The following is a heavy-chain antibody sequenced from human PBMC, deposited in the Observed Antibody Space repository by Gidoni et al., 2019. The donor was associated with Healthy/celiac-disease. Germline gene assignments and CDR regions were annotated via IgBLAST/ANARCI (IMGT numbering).Heavy chain of an antibody. CDR3: AKARTHYDSRILLDY. D-gene: IGHD3-22*01. CDR1: GFTFRSYG. J-gene: IGHJ4*02. CDR2: ISYDGSNK. Sequence: QVQLVESGGGVVQLGRSLRLSCAASGFTFRSYGMHWVRQAPGKGLEWVAVISYDGSNKYYADSVKGRFTISRDNSKNTLYLQMNSLRAEDTAVYYCAKARTHYDSRILLDYWGQGTLVTVSS. V-gene: IGHV3-30*18.